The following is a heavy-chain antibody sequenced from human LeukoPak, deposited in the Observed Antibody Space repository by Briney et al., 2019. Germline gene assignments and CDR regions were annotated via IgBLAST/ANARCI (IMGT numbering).Heavy chain of an antibody. CDR2: IYYSGST. Sequence: SETLSLTCTVSGGSISSGGYYWSWIRQHPGKGLEWIGYIYYSGSTYYNPSLKSRVTISVDTSKNQFSLKLSSVTAADTAVYYCARSIAAAVFDYWGQGTLVTVSS. D-gene: IGHD6-13*01. CDR1: GGSISSGGYY. V-gene: IGHV4-31*03. CDR3: ARSIAAAVFDY. J-gene: IGHJ4*02.